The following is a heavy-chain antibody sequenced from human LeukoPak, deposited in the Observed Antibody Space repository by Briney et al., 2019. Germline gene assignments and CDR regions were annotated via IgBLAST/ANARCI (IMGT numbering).Heavy chain of an antibody. CDR3: ARDVWSGYFRLDDY. V-gene: IGHV3-7*01. CDR2: IKQDGSEE. Sequence: PPGGSLRLSCAASGFTFSSYWMSWVRQAPGKGLEWVANIKQDGSEEYYVDSVKGRFTISRDNAKDSLYLQMNSLRAEDTAVYYCARDVWSGYFRLDDYWGQGTLVTVSS. D-gene: IGHD3-3*01. J-gene: IGHJ4*02. CDR1: GFTFSSYW.